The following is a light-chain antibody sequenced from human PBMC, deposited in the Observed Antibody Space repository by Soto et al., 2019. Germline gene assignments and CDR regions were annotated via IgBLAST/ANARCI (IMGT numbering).Light chain of an antibody. CDR3: QQSDLLPLT. V-gene: IGKV1-33*01. J-gene: IGKJ4*01. Sequence: IQMTQSPSSLSASIGDRVTITCQASHDITHYLNWYQQRPGEAPKLLIYDASKLESGVPPRFSGRGSGTDFTLTISSLQPADFATYFCQQSDLLPLTFGEGTKVEI. CDR1: HDITHY. CDR2: DAS.